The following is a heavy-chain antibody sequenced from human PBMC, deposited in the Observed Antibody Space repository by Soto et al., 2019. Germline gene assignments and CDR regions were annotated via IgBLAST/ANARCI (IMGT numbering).Heavy chain of an antibody. V-gene: IGHV3-30*18. CDR1: GFTFNTYG. CDR3: AKASTTVTSYYFDY. Sequence: GGSLRLSCTASGFTFNTYGMQWVRQAPGKGLEWVAIVSYHGIDTFYADYVKGRFTVSRDNSKNTLYLQMNSLRVDDTAVYYCAKASTTVTSYYFDYWGQGTLVTVSS. D-gene: IGHD4-17*01. J-gene: IGHJ4*02. CDR2: VSYHGIDT.